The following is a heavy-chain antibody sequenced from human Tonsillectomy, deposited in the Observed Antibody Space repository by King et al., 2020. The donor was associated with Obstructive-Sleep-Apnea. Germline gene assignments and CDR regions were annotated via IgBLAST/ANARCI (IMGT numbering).Heavy chain of an antibody. CDR3: ARDDVSGIMDV. V-gene: IGHV3-30*04. Sequence: VQLVESGGGVVQPGRSLRLSCAASGFTFSTYAMHWVRQAPGQGLEWVAGISYDGSNKYYVDSVKGRFTISRDNSKNTLYLQMNSLRVEDTAVYYCARDDVSGIMDVWGQGTTVTVSS. CDR2: ISYDGSNK. CDR1: GFTFSTYA. J-gene: IGHJ6*02. D-gene: IGHD1-26*01.